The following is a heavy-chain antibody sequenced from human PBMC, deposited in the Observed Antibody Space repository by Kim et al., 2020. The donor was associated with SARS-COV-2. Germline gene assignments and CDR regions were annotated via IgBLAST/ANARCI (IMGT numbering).Heavy chain of an antibody. CDR1: GFTFGDYA. D-gene: IGHD3-22*01. J-gene: IGHJ4*02. V-gene: IGHV3-49*04. CDR3: TRDALYYYDSSGYYDFDS. Sequence: GGSLRLSCTASGFTFGDYAMSWVRQAPGKGLEWVGFIRSKAYGGTTEYAASVKGRFTISRDDSKSIAYLQMNSLKTEDTAVYYCTRDALYYYDSSGYYDFDSWGQGTLVTVSS. CDR2: IRSKAYGGTT.